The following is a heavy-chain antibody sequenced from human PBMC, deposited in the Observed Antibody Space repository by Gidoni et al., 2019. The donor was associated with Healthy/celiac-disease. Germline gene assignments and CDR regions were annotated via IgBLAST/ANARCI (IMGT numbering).Heavy chain of an antibody. CDR1: GFTFSSYG. V-gene: IGHV3-33*01. CDR3: ARDVGSQWFDP. J-gene: IGHJ5*02. Sequence: QVQLVESGGGVVQPGRSLRLSCAASGFTFSSYGMHWVRQAPGKGLEWVAVIWYDGSNKYYADSVKGRFTISRDNSKNTLYLQMNSLRAEDTAVYYCARDVGSQWFDPWGQGTLVTVSS. D-gene: IGHD3-10*01. CDR2: IWYDGSNK.